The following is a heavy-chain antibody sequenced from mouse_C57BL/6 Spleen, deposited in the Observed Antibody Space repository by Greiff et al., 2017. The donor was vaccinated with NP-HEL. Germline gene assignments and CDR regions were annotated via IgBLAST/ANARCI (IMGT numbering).Heavy chain of an antibody. D-gene: IGHD1-1*01. J-gene: IGHJ2*01. CDR3: ARVTPITTVVPYFDY. Sequence: VQLQQSGPELVKPGASVKISCKASGYTFTDYYMNWVKQSHGKSLEWIGDINPNNGGTSYNQKFKGKATLTVDKSSSTAYMELRSLTSEDSAVYYCARVTPITTVVPYFDYWGQGTTLTVSS. CDR1: GYTFTDYY. V-gene: IGHV1-26*01. CDR2: INPNNGGT.